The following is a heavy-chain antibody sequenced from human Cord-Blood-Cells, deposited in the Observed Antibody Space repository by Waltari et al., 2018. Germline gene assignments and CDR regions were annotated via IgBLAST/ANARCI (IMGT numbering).Heavy chain of an antibody. CDR3: ARDRRYSSSWYAFDI. D-gene: IGHD6-13*01. CDR1: GFTVSSNY. V-gene: IGHV3-53*02. J-gene: IGHJ3*02. CDR2: IYSGGST. Sequence: EVQLVETGGGLIQPGGSLRLSCAASGFTVSSNYMRWVRQAPGKGLEWVSVIYSGGSTYYADSVKGRFTISRDNSKNTLYLQMNSLRAEDTAVYYCARDRRYSSSWYAFDIWGQGTMVTVSS.